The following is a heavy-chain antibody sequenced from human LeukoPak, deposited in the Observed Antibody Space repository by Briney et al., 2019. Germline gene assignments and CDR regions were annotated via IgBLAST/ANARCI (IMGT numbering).Heavy chain of an antibody. CDR1: GGSISSGGYY. CDR3: ARVLSDYGDYSSD. V-gene: IGHV4-31*03. CDR2: IYYSGST. D-gene: IGHD4-17*01. Sequence: SETLSLTCTVSGGSISSGGYYWSWIRQHPGKGLEWIGYIYYSGSTYYNPSLKSRVTISVDTSKNQFSLKLSSVTAADTAVYYCARVLSDYGDYSSDWGQGTMVTVSS. J-gene: IGHJ3*01.